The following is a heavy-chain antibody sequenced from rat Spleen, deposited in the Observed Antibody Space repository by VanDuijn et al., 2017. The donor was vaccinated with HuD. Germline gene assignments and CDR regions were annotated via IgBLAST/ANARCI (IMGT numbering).Heavy chain of an antibody. CDR1: GFTFSDYN. Sequence: EVQLVESGGGLIQPGRSLKLSCAASGFTFSDYNMAWVRQAPTKGLEWVATISYDGTSTYYRDSVKGRYTISRDNAKSSLYLQMDSLRSEDTATYYCTTAMGGNYWGQGVMVTVSS. V-gene: IGHV5-7*01. CDR3: TTAMGGNY. J-gene: IGHJ2*01. CDR2: ISYDGTST. D-gene: IGHD1-7*01.